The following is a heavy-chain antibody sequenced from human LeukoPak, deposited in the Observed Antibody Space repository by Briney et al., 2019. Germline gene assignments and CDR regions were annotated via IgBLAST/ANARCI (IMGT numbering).Heavy chain of an antibody. J-gene: IGHJ4*02. CDR2: ISGSGGST. D-gene: IGHD6-13*01. V-gene: IGHV3-23*01. Sequence: GGSLRLSCAASGFTFSSYAMSWVRQAPGKGLEWVSAISGSGGSTYYADSVKGRFTISRDNAKNTVYLEMNSLRAEDTAVYYCAKDPKLAAAVVDYWGQGTLVTVSS. CDR3: AKDPKLAAAVVDY. CDR1: GFTFSSYA.